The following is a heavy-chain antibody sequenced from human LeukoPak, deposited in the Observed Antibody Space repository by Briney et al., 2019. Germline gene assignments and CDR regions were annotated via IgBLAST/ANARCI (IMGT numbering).Heavy chain of an antibody. J-gene: IGHJ4*02. CDR3: VILWDSYGYNFDY. CDR2: INPNIGGT. Sequence: GASVKVSCKASGYTFTGYFVHWVRQAPGQGLEWMGRINPNIGGTNYAQKFQGRVTMTRDTFISTAYMELSRLRSDDTAVYYCVILWDSYGYNFDYWGQGTLVTVSS. V-gene: IGHV1-2*06. CDR1: GYTFTGYF. D-gene: IGHD5-18*01.